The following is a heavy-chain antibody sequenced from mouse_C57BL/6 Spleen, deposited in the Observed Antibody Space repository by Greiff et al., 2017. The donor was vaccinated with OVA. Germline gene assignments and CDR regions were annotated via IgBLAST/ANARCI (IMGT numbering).Heavy chain of an antibody. CDR2: IDPSDSYT. V-gene: IGHV1-69*01. Sequence: VQLQQPGAELVMPGASVKLSCKASGYTFTSYWMHWVKQRPGQGLEWIGEIDPSDSYTNYNQKFKGKSTLTVDKSSSTAYMQLSSLTSEDSAVYYCARTGFNYYGSSLWYFDVWGTGTTVTVSS. J-gene: IGHJ1*03. CDR1: GYTFTSYW. D-gene: IGHD1-1*01. CDR3: ARTGFNYYGSSLWYFDV.